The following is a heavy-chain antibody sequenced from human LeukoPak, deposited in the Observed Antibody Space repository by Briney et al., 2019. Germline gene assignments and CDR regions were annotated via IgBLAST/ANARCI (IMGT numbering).Heavy chain of an antibody. V-gene: IGHV1-2*02. CDR2: INPNSGGT. CDR1: GYTFTGYD. D-gene: IGHD2-2*01. Sequence: GASVKVSCKTSGYTFTGYDMHWVRQAPGQGLEWMGWINPNSGGTNYAQKFQGRVNMTRDTSISTAYMELSRLISDDTAVYYCARVDSTSWFDSWGQGTLVTVSS. J-gene: IGHJ5*01. CDR3: ARVDSTSWFDS.